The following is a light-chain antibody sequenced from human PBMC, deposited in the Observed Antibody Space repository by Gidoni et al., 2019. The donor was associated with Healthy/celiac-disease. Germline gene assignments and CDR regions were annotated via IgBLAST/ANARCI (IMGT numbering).Light chain of an antibody. V-gene: IGKV1-33*01. CDR3: QQYDNLLS. Sequence: DIQMTQSPSSLSASVGDRVTITCQASQDISNYLNWYQQKPGNAPKLLIYDASNLETGVPSRISGSCAGKYFTFISSILQPEDIATYYRQQYDNLLSFGGGTKVEIK. CDR1: QDISNY. J-gene: IGKJ4*01. CDR2: DAS.